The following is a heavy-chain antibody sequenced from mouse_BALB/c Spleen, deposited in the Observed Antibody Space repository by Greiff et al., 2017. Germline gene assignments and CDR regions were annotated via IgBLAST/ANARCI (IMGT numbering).Heavy chain of an antibody. V-gene: IGHV2-9*02. CDR1: GFSLTSYG. Sequence: VQGVESGPGLVAPSQSLSITCTVSGFSLTSYGVHWVRQPPGKGLEWLGVIWAGGSTNYNSALMSRLSISKDNSKSQVFLKMNSLQTDDTAMYYCARGGYDYYDYWGQGTTLTVSS. J-gene: IGHJ2*01. CDR2: IWAGGST. CDR3: ARGGYDYYDY. D-gene: IGHD2-3*01.